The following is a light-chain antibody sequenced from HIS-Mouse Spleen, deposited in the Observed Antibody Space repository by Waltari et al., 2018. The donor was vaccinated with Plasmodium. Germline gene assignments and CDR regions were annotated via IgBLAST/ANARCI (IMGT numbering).Light chain of an antibody. CDR2: GAS. J-gene: IGKJ2*01. CDR3: QQYNNWPPYT. V-gene: IGKV3-15*01. CDR1: QSVSSN. Sequence: EIVMTQSPATLSVSPGERATLSCRASQSVSSNLAWYQQKPGQAPRLLIYGASTRATGIPARFSGSGSGTEFTLTISRMQSEDFAVYYCQQYNNWPPYTFGQGTKLRSN.